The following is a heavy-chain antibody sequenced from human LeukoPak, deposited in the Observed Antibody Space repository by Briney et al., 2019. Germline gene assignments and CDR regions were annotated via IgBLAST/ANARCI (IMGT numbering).Heavy chain of an antibody. CDR1: EFTFSNHW. J-gene: IGHJ6*02. CDR3: AGDGHYGMYV. CDR2: INGDGRTT. Sequence: PGGSLRLSCAASEFTFSNHWMHWVRQAPGKGLVWVSHINGDGRTTTYADSVKGRFTISRDNAKNTLYLQVSGLRVDDTAVYYCAGDGHYGMYVWGQGTTVTASS. V-gene: IGHV3-74*01.